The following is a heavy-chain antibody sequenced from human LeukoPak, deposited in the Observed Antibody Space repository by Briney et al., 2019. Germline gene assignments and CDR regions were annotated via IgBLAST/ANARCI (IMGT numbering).Heavy chain of an antibody. CDR1: GFTFSSYA. D-gene: IGHD4-17*01. Sequence: GGSLRLSCAASGFTFSSYAMSWVRQAPGKGLEWVSAISGSGGSTYYADSVKGRFTISRDNSKNTLYLQMNSLRAEDTAVYYCAKDRAPPHDYGDSPLGYWGQGTLVTVSS. V-gene: IGHV3-23*01. J-gene: IGHJ4*02. CDR3: AKDRAPPHDYGDSPLGY. CDR2: ISGSGGST.